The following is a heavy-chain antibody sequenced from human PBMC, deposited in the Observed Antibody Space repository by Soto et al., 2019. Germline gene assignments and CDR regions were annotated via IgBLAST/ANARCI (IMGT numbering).Heavy chain of an antibody. V-gene: IGHV4-61*01. Sequence: SQTLSLTCTVSGGSVSNKTCCWIWNRQPPGKGLEWIGHAYYSGSTNYDPSLKSRVTISVDMTKNQVSLRLTSVTAAATAVYYCARGTDYTQIASYHSGMAVWGQGTSVPVSS. D-gene: IGHD4-4*01. CDR3: ARGTDYTQIASYHSGMAV. J-gene: IGHJ6*02. CDR1: GGSVSNKTCC. CDR2: AYYSGST.